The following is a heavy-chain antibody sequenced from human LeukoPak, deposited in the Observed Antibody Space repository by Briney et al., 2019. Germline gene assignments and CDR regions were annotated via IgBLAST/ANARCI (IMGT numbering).Heavy chain of an antibody. D-gene: IGHD3-10*01. CDR2: INAGGGST. J-gene: IGHJ3*01. CDR3: ATGHSDACDV. V-gene: IGHV1-46*01. CDR1: GYTFSNNY. Sequence: ASVKLSCKASGYTFSNNYIHWVRQAPGQGLEWMGIINAGGGSTTYAQMFHGSVTMTRNTSTSTVYMELSTLSSEDTAVYYCATGHSDACDVWGQGTLVTVSS.